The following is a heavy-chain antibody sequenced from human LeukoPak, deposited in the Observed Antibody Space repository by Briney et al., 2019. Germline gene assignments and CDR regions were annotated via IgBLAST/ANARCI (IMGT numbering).Heavy chain of an antibody. CDR2: IHPNSGDT. CDR3: ARGPLYCSNTNCHSNWFDP. J-gene: IGHJ5*02. D-gene: IGHD2-2*01. V-gene: IGHV1-2*02. Sequence: ASVKVSCKASGYIFTGYYMHWLRQAPGQGLEWMGWIHPNSGDTYYAQKFQDRVTMTWDTSIRTAYIEMTWLRSDDTAVYFCARGPLYCSNTNCHSNWFDPWGQGALVTVSS. CDR1: GYIFTGYY.